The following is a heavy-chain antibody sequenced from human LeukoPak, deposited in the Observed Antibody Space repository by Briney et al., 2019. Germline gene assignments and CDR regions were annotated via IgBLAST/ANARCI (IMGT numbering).Heavy chain of an antibody. Sequence: ASVKVSCKASGGTFSSYAISWVRQAPGQGLEWMGGIIPIFGKAKYAQKFQGRVTITADKSTSTAYMELSSLRSYDTAVYYCARGITTPGMGDYYYYMDVWGDGTTVTVSS. CDR1: GGTFSSYA. CDR2: IIPIFGKA. CDR3: ARGITTPGMGDYYYYMDV. D-gene: IGHD1-1*01. J-gene: IGHJ6*03. V-gene: IGHV1-69*06.